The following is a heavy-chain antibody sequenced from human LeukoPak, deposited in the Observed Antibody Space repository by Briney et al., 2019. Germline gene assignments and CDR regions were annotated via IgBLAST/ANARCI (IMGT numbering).Heavy chain of an antibody. CDR3: ARQVEQLTPYYYYYYMDV. CDR2: IYYNGNT. Sequence: PSETLSLTCTVSVGSIGRSSYYWGWIRQPPGKGLEWIGNIYYNGNTDYNPSLKSRVTISVDTSKNQFSLKLSSVTAADTAVYYCARQVEQLTPYYYYYYMDVWGKGTTVTVSS. J-gene: IGHJ6*03. D-gene: IGHD6-13*01. V-gene: IGHV4-39*07. CDR1: VGSIGRSSYY.